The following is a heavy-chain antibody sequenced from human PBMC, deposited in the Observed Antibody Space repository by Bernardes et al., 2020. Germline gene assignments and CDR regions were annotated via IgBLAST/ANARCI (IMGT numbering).Heavy chain of an antibody. CDR1: GFTFSSYW. Sequence: GGSLRLSCAASGFTFSSYWMSWVRQAPGKGLEWVANIKQDGSEKYYVDSVKGRFTISRDNAKNSLYLQMNSLRAEDTAVYYCARVAKGLVRGVLWFDPWGQGTLVTVSS. V-gene: IGHV3-7*01. CDR3: ARVAKGLVRGVLWFDP. J-gene: IGHJ5*02. CDR2: IKQDGSEK. D-gene: IGHD6-19*01.